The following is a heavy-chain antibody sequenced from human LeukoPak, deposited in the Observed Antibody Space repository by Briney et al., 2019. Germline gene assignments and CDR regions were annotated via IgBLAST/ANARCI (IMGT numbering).Heavy chain of an antibody. J-gene: IGHJ4*02. CDR3: ARDLDYDYVWGSYRFGFDY. D-gene: IGHD3-16*02. Sequence: GGSLRLSCAASGFTFSSYSMNWVRQAPGKGLEWVSYITTSSDTIYYADSVKGRFTISRDNAKNSLYLQMNSLRAEDTAVYYCARDLDYDYVWGSYRFGFDYWGQGTLVTVSS. V-gene: IGHV3-48*01. CDR1: GFTFSSYS. CDR2: ITTSSDTI.